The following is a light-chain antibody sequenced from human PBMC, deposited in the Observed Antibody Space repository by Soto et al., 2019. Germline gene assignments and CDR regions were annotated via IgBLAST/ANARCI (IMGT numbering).Light chain of an antibody. J-gene: IGLJ1*01. CDR2: SNN. CDR1: SSNIGSNT. Sequence: QSVLTQPPSASGTPGQRVTISCSGSSSNIGSNTVNWYQQLPGTAPKLLTYSNNQRPSGVPDRFSGSKSGTSASLAISGLQSEDEADYYCAAWDDSLTRVFGTWINVTVL. V-gene: IGLV1-44*01. CDR3: AAWDDSLTRV.